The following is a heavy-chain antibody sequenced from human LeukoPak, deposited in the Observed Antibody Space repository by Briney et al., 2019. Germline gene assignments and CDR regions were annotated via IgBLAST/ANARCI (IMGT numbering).Heavy chain of an antibody. CDR2: MYHTGTS. D-gene: IGHD3-9*01. Sequence: SETLSLTCTVSGGSISSDSYYWGWIRQPPGKGLEWIGYMYHTGTSYYNPSLKSRVTISVDTSKNQFSLKLSSVTAEDTAVHYCARHFGWVGGNVDYWGQGTQVTVSS. V-gene: IGHV4-39*01. J-gene: IGHJ4*02. CDR1: GGSISSDSYY. CDR3: ARHFGWVGGNVDY.